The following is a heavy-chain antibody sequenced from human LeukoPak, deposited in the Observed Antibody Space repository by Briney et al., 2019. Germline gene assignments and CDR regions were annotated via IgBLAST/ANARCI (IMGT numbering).Heavy chain of an antibody. CDR3: ARDYSGYDLYFDY. D-gene: IGHD5-12*01. CDR1: GYTFTSYA. J-gene: IGHJ4*02. Sequence: ASVKVSCKASGYTFTSYAMHWVRQAPGQRLEWMGWSNAGNGNTKYSQKFQGRVTITRDTSASTAYMELSSLRSEDTAVYSCARDYSGYDLYFDYWGQGTLVTVSS. V-gene: IGHV1-3*01. CDR2: SNAGNGNT.